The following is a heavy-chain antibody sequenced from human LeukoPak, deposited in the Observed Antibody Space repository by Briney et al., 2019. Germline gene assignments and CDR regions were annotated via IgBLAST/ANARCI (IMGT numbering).Heavy chain of an antibody. CDR3: ASERIAAAGFDY. V-gene: IGHV3-23*01. J-gene: IGHJ4*02. CDR1: GFTFSSYA. Sequence: GGSLRLSCAASGFTFSSYAMSWVRQAPGKGLEWVSAISGSGGSTYYADSVKGRFTISRDNAKNSLYLQMNSLRAEDTAVYYCASERIAAAGFDYWGQGTLVTVSS. CDR2: ISGSGGST. D-gene: IGHD6-13*01.